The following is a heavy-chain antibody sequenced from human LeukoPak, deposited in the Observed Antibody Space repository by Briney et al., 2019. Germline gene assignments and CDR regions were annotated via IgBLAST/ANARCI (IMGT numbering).Heavy chain of an antibody. CDR1: GASFNRDDQY. CDR2: IHPSGML. CDR3: SRGLDSRKLGY. J-gene: IGHJ4*02. V-gene: IGHV4-31*03. Sequence: SETLSLTCTVSGASFNRDDQYWNWIRQSPGKGLEWIGSIHPSGMLYNSPSLESRVTMSRDTSKNQFSLNLNSVTAADTAVYFCSRGLDSRKLGYWGQGILVTVSS. D-gene: IGHD3-22*01.